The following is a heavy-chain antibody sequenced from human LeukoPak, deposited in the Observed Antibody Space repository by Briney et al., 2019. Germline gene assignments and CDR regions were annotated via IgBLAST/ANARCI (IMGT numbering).Heavy chain of an antibody. D-gene: IGHD3-10*01. J-gene: IGHJ4*02. V-gene: IGHV3-48*01. CDR3: AKDPRFWELFPYFEC. Sequence: GGSLRLLCAASGFSFSSYSMNWARQAPGKEREWISSISPSTSTIYYTDSVKGRFTISRDNAENSLYLQMNSLRAEDTAVYYCAKDPRFWELFPYFECRGQLTMVT. CDR1: GFSFSSYS. CDR2: ISPSTSTI.